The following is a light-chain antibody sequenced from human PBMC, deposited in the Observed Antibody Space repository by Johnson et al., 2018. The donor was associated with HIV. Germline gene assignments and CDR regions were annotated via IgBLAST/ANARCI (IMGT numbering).Light chain of an antibody. Sequence: QSVLTQPPSVSAAPGQKVTISCSGSSSNIGNNFVSWYQVLPGTAPKLLIYKDNERPSGIPDRFYGSKSGTSATLGITGLQTGNRADYYCGTWDTSLSTGGFFVTVTKVTAL. CDR2: KDN. CDR3: GTWDTSLSTGGF. V-gene: IGLV1-51*02. CDR1: SSNIGNNF. J-gene: IGLJ1*01.